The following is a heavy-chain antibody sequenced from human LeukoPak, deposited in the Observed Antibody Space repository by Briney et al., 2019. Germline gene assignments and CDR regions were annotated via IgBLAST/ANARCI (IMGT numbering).Heavy chain of an antibody. Sequence: PGRSLRLSCAASGFTFSGYGMHWVRQAPGKGLEWVAVIWYDGSNDDYADSVKGRFTISRDNSKSTLYLQMNSLRAEDTAIYYCARSIPRYDCSAYYPDYWGQGTLVTVSS. CDR1: GFTFSGYG. J-gene: IGHJ4*02. V-gene: IGHV3-33*01. D-gene: IGHD3-22*01. CDR3: ARSIPRYDCSAYYPDY. CDR2: IWYDGSND.